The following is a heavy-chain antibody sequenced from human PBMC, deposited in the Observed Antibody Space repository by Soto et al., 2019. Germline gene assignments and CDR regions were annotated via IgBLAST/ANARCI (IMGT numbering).Heavy chain of an antibody. CDR1: GFTFSNAW. CDR3: TTRADYYGSGSYYRFLDY. CDR2: IKSKTDGGTT. V-gene: IGHV3-15*01. D-gene: IGHD3-10*01. J-gene: IGHJ4*02. Sequence: EVQLVESGGGLVKPGGSLRLSCAASGFTFSNAWMSWVRQAPGKGLEWVGRIKSKTDGGTTDYAAPVKGRFTISRDDSKNTLYLQKNSLKTEDTAVYYCTTRADYYGSGSYYRFLDYWGQGTLVTVSS.